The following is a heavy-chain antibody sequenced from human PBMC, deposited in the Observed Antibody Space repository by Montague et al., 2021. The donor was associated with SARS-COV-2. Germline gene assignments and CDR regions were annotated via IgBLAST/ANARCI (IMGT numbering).Heavy chain of an antibody. Sequence: CAISGDSVSSNIATWNWIRQSPSKALEWLGWTYYRSKWYNDYAESVKSRITIDPDTSKHQFSLHLNSVTPEDTAVYYCARIPVGSKYYFDFWGQGTLVTVSS. CDR3: ARIPVGSKYYFDF. J-gene: IGHJ4*02. CDR1: GDSVSSNIAT. V-gene: IGHV6-1*01. CDR2: TYYRSKWYN. D-gene: IGHD2-2*01.